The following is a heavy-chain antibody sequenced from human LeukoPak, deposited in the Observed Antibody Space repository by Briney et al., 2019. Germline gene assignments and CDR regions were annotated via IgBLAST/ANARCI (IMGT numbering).Heavy chain of an antibody. Sequence: SQTLSLTCTVSGGSISSGSYCWSWIRQPAGKGLEWIGRIYTSGSANYNPSLKSRVTISVDTSKNQFSLKLSSVTAADTAVYYCARGQSDDYVWGSYRFLLDYYYYMDVWGKGTTVTVSS. J-gene: IGHJ6*03. CDR2: IYTSGSA. CDR1: GGSISSGSYC. CDR3: ARGQSDDYVWGSYRFLLDYYYYMDV. D-gene: IGHD3-16*02. V-gene: IGHV4-61*02.